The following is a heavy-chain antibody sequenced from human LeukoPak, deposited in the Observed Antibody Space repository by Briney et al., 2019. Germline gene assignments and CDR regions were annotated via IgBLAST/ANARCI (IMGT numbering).Heavy chain of an antibody. CDR2: IYYSGST. CDR3: ARVSLEVRFLEWLFDY. J-gene: IGHJ4*02. Sequence: SETLSLTCTVSGGSISSYYWSWIRQPPGKGLEWIGYIYYSGSTNYNPSLKSRVTISVDTSKNQFSLKLSSVTAADTAVYYCARVSLEVRFLEWLFDYWGQGTLVTVSS. CDR1: GGSISSYY. V-gene: IGHV4-59*08. D-gene: IGHD3-3*01.